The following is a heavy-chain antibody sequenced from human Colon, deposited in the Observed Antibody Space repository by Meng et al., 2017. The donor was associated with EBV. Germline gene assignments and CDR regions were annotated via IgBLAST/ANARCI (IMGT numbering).Heavy chain of an antibody. J-gene: IGHJ4*02. V-gene: IGHV3-30*03. CDR3: ARDGIGWYPGDY. D-gene: IGHD6-19*01. Sequence: QVQLVESGGGVVQPGTSLRVSCVVSGFSVSKYGMHWVRQAPGKGLEWVALISPNGIWYASSVKGRFSVSRDNSKNTVYLQMKSLRGEDTALYYCARDGIGWYPGDYWGQGTLVTVSS. CDR1: GFSVSKYG. CDR2: ISPNGI.